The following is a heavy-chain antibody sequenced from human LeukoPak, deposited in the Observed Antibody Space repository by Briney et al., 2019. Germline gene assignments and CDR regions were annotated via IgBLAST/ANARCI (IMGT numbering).Heavy chain of an antibody. CDR2: ISGSGGST. CDR1: GFTFSSYA. Sequence: GGSLRLSCAASGFTFSSYAMSWVRQAPGKGLEWVSAISGSGGSTYYADSVKGRFTISRDNSKNTLYLQMNSLRAEDTAVYYCAKDGQPGYSYGLPYYFDYWGQGTLVTVSS. CDR3: AKDGQPGYSYGLPYYFDY. D-gene: IGHD5-18*01. J-gene: IGHJ4*02. V-gene: IGHV3-23*01.